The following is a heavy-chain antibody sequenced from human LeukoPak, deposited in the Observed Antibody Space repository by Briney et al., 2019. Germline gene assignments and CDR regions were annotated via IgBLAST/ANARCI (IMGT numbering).Heavy chain of an antibody. D-gene: IGHD2-15*01. CDR3: AKVRGRGDIVVVVAATEFDY. CDR2: SNSEGTGT. J-gene: IGHJ4*02. CDR1: GFTFSSYW. Sequence: GGSLTLSCGASGFTFSSYWMHGVRQAPAKGLVWVSGSNSEGTGTYYAVSVKGRLTISRHNSKKPLHLQLTSLRAEDPAMDDCAKVRGRGDIVVVVAATEFDYWGQGTLVTVSS. V-gene: IGHV3-74*01.